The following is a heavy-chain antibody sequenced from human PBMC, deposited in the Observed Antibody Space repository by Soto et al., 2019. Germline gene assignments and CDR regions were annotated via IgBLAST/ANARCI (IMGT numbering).Heavy chain of an antibody. V-gene: IGHV1-8*01. CDR1: GYTLTSYD. Sequence: GASVKVSCKASGYTLTSYDVYWVRQATGQGLEWMGWMNPNSGNTAYAQKFQGRVTMTRNPSISTAYMELSSLRSEDTAVYYCARGNETDCTGTSCYKTGAFEIWGQGTMVTVSS. CDR3: ARGNETDCTGTSCYKTGAFEI. CDR2: MNPNSGNT. D-gene: IGHD2-2*02. J-gene: IGHJ3*02.